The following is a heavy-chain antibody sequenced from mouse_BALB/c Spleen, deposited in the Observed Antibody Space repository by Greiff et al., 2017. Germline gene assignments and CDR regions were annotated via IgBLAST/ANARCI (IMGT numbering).Heavy chain of an antibody. CDR2: IWGDGST. CDR3: ARGGTTPPFAY. V-gene: IGHV2-6-7*01. Sequence: QGQLQQSGPGLVAPSQSLSITCTVSGFSLTGYGVNWVRQPPGKGLEWLGMIWGDGSTDYNSALKSRLSISKDNSKSQVFLKMNSLQTDDTARYYCARGGTTPPFAYWGQGTLVTVSA. D-gene: IGHD2-14*01. J-gene: IGHJ3*01. CDR1: GFSLTGYG.